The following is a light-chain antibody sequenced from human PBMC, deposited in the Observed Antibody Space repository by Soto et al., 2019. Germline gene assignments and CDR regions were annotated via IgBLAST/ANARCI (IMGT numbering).Light chain of an antibody. J-gene: IGLJ3*02. Sequence: QSALTQPRSVSGSPGQSVTISCTGTSSDVGGYKYVSWYQQHPGKAPKFIIYDVSERPSGVPDRFSGSKSGNTASLTISGVEAEEEADYYCCSYAGSYSWVFGGGTKLTV. CDR1: SSDVGGYKY. CDR3: CSYAGSYSWV. CDR2: DVS. V-gene: IGLV2-11*01.